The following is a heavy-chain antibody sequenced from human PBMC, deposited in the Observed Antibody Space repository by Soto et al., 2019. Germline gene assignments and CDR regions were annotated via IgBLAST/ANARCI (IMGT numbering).Heavy chain of an antibody. CDR3: AKDPNYYDFWSGYWENYYYYYGMDV. CDR1: GFTFSSYG. Sequence: GGSLRLSCAASGFTFSSYGMHWVRQAPGKGLEWVAVISYDGSNKYYADSVKGRFTISRDNSKNTLYLQMNSLRAEDTAVYYCAKDPNYYDFWSGYWENYYYYYGMDVWGQGTTVTVSS. D-gene: IGHD3-3*01. CDR2: ISYDGSNK. V-gene: IGHV3-30*18. J-gene: IGHJ6*02.